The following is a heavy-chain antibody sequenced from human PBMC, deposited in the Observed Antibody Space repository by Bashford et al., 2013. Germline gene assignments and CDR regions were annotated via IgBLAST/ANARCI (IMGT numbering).Heavy chain of an antibody. J-gene: IGHJ1*01. CDR1: GGTFISYG. Sequence: VASVKVSCKTSGGTFISYGISWLRQAPGQGFEWMGNLIPILETPKYAQKFQGRLTFTADKATNTAYMELTGLTSDDTSIYYCARETESPYFHRWGQGTLVTVSS. CDR3: ARETESPYFHR. CDR2: LIPILETP. D-gene: IGHD5-24*01. V-gene: IGHV1-69*04.